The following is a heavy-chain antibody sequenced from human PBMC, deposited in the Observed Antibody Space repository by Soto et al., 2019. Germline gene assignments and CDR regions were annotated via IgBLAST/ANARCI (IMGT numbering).Heavy chain of an antibody. V-gene: IGHV4-38-2*01. CDR3: ARVGDPGPVLRYFDWLPPDYYYYGMDV. CDR1: GYSISSGYY. Sequence: PSETLSLTCAVSGYSISSGYYWGWIRQPPGKGLEWIGSIYHSGSTYYNPSLKSRVTISVDTSKNQFSLKLSSVTAADTAVYYCARVGDPGPVLRYFDWLPPDYYYYGMDVWGQGTTVTVS. CDR2: IYHSGST. J-gene: IGHJ6*02. D-gene: IGHD3-9*01.